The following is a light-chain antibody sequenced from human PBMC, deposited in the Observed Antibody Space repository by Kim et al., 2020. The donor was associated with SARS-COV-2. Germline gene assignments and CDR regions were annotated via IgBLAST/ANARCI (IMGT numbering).Light chain of an antibody. Sequence: SLSPGERANLSCRTSQSVNSKFLAWFQHKSGQAPRLLIYSTSTRATGVPDRFSGSGSGTDFTLIISRLEPDDFAVYYCQTYGSSYTFGQGTKLEI. CDR1: QSVNSKF. CDR3: QTYGSSYT. J-gene: IGKJ2*01. CDR2: STS. V-gene: IGKV3-20*01.